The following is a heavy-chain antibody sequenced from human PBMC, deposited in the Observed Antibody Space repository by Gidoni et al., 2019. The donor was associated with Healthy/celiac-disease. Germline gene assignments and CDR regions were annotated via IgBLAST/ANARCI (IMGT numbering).Heavy chain of an antibody. CDR2: IDYSGST. V-gene: IGHV4-59*01. J-gene: IGHJ4*02. D-gene: IGHD3-10*01. CDR1: GGSISSYY. CDR3: ARGESGFGELLSYGFDY. Sequence: QVQLQESGPGLVKPSETLSLTCTVSGGSISSYYWSWIRQPPGKGLEWIGYIDYSGSTNYNPSLKSRVTISVDTSKNQFSLKLSAVTAADTAVYYCARGESGFGELLSYGFDYWGQGTLVTVSS.